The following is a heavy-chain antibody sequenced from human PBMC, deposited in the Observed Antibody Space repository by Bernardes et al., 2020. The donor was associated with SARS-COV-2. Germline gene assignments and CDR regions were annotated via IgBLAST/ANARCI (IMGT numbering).Heavy chain of an antibody. CDR2: ISGSGGST. D-gene: IGHD2-2*01. CDR3: AKRYCSSTSPCGSNYYYYGMDV. CDR1: GFTFSSYA. J-gene: IGHJ6*02. Sequence: GGSLRLSCAASGFTFSSYAMSWVRQAPGKGLEWVSAISGSGGSTYYADSVKGRFTISRDNSKNTLYLQMNSLRAEDTAVYYCAKRYCSSTSPCGSNYYYYGMDVWGQGTTVTVSS. V-gene: IGHV3-23*01.